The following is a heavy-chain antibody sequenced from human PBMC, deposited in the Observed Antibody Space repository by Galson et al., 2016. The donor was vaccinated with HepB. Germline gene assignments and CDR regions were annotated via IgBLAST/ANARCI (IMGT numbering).Heavy chain of an antibody. D-gene: IGHD1-26*01. CDR2: VDPSDSYS. CDR1: GYTFTSYW. Sequence: QSGAEVKAPGESLRISCEGSGYTFTSYWISWVRQMPGKGLEWMGRVDPSDSYSLYSPSFQGHVTISTDKSISTAYLQSSSLKASATAIYYCARQGGEVVGATFSYYYMDVWGKGTTVTVSS. J-gene: IGHJ6*03. CDR3: ARQGGEVVGATFSYYYMDV. V-gene: IGHV5-10-1*01.